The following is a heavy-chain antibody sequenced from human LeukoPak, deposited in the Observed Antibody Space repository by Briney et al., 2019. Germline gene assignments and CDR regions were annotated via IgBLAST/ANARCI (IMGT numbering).Heavy chain of an antibody. D-gene: IGHD6-13*01. CDR3: SRDYSASISCYLRLDS. CDR2: IMTDGSEK. Sequence: GGSLRLSCAASGFTFSNYWMSWVRQAPGKGPEWVANIMTDGSEKYYVDSVRGRFTISRDNAKNSLFPQMNSLRAEDTAVYYCSRDYSASISCYLRLDSWGQGTLVTVSS. J-gene: IGHJ4*02. CDR1: GFTFSNYW. V-gene: IGHV3-7*01.